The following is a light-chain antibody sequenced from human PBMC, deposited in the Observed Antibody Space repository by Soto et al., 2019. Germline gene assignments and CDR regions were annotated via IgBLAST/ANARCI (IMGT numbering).Light chain of an antibody. CDR3: QQYHTFWT. CDR2: DVS. J-gene: IGKJ1*01. V-gene: IGKV1-5*01. CDR1: QSISIW. Sequence: DIQMTQSPSTLSASVGDRVTITCRASQSISIWLAWYQQKPGKAPKLLIYDVSNLESGIPSRFSGSGSGTDFTLTISSLQPDDSATYYCQQYHTFWTFGQGTKVEIK.